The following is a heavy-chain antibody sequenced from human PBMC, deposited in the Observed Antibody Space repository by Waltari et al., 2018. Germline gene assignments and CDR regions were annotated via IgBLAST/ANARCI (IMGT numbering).Heavy chain of an antibody. CDR3: ARELVRQDYGVLDY. CDR2: IYYSGST. CDR1: GGSISSYY. J-gene: IGHJ4*02. Sequence: QVQLQESGPGLVKPSETLSLTCTVSGGSISSYYWSWIRQPPGKGLEWIGYIYYSGSTNYNPSLKSRVTISVDTSKNQFSLKLSSVTAADTAVYYCARELVRQDYGVLDYWGQGTLVTVSS. D-gene: IGHD4-17*01. V-gene: IGHV4-59*01.